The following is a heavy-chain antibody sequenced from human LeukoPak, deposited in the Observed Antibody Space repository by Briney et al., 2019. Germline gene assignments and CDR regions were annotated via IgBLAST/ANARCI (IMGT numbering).Heavy chain of an antibody. CDR2: INWNGGST. Sequence: GGSLRLSCPASGFTFVDYGLTWFGQAQGKGLAGVSGINWNGGSTGYADSVKGRFTISRGNAKNSLYLQMNSLRAEDTALYYCARDYYDSSEGMDVWGKGTTVTVSS. CDR3: ARDYYDSSEGMDV. D-gene: IGHD3-22*01. V-gene: IGHV3-20*04. J-gene: IGHJ6*04. CDR1: GFTFVDYG.